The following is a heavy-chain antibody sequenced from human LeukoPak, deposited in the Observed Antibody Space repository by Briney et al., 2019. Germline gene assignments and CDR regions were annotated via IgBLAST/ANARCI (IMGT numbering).Heavy chain of an antibody. CDR1: GGSINNYY. Sequence: SETLSLTCTVSGGSINNYYWSWIRQPPGKGLEWIGYLYYSGSTNYNPSLKSRVIMSVDTSKNQISLKLSSVTAADTAVYYCARVGYSSGWRIFDYWGQGTLVTVSS. V-gene: IGHV4-59*08. CDR3: ARVGYSSGWRIFDY. D-gene: IGHD6-19*01. CDR2: LYYSGST. J-gene: IGHJ4*02.